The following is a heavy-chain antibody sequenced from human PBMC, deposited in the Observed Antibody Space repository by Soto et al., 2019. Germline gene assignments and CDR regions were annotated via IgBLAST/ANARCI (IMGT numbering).Heavy chain of an antibody. CDR1: SGSISISNW. CDR3: ARVTDYGDYGHFDY. Sequence: SETLSLTCAVSSGSISISNWWSGFRQPPGKGLEWIGEIYHSGSTNYNPSLKSRVTISVDKSKNQFSLKLSSVTAADTAVYYCARVTDYGDYGHFDYWGQGTLVTVSS. CDR2: IYHSGST. D-gene: IGHD4-17*01. V-gene: IGHV4-4*02. J-gene: IGHJ4*02.